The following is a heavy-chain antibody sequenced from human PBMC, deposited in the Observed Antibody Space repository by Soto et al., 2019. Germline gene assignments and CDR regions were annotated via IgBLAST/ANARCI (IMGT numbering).Heavy chain of an antibody. CDR3: ARASLFGELVKDFGY. V-gene: IGHV4-34*01. Sequence: EPLSLTCAVYGGSFRGYDLSWIRQPPGKRLEWIGEINNSGRTNHNPPLKSRVTISVDTSQNQFSLKLSSVTAAGTGVYYFARASLFGELVKDFGYWGQGTLVTGSS. J-gene: IGHJ4*02. D-gene: IGHD3-10*02. CDR2: INNSGRT. CDR1: GGSFRGYD.